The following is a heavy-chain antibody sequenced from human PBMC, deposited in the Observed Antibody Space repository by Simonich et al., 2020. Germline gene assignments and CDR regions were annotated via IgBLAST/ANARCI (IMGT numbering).Heavy chain of an antibody. CDR1: GFTFSSYS. CDR3: ARDSSYYAFDI. D-gene: IGHD5-12*01. CDR2: ISSSSITK. V-gene: IGHV3-48*01. J-gene: IGHJ3*02. Sequence: EVQLVESGGGLVQPGGSLRLSCAASGFTFSSYSMNWVRQAPGKGLEWVSYISSSSITKYNADSVKGRFTISRDNAKNSLYLQMNSLRAEDTAVYYCARDSSYYAFDIWGQGTMVTVSS.